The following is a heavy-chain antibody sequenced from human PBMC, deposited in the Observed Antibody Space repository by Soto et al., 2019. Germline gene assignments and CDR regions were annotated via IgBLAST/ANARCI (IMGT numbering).Heavy chain of an antibody. CDR2: FGSSGDHT. CDR1: GIGFSSYS. V-gene: IGHV3-23*01. CDR3: AKPRFSGNGGIFDN. Sequence: PGGSLRLSCVASGIGFSSYSMNWVRQAPGKGLEWVSTFGSSGDHTYYADSVKGRFTISRDNSKNTLYLQMNNLRAEDTALYYCAKPRFSGNGGIFDNWGLGTLVTVSS. J-gene: IGHJ4*02. D-gene: IGHD1-26*01.